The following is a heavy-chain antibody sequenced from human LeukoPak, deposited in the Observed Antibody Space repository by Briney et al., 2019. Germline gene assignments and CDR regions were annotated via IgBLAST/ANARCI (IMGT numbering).Heavy chain of an antibody. J-gene: IGHJ5*02. D-gene: IGHD4-17*01. CDR1: GGPFSGYY. Sequence: SETLSLTCAVYGGPFSGYYWSWIRQPPGKGLEWIGEINHSGSTNYNPSLKSRVTISVDTSKNQFSLKLSSVTAADTAVYYCARGGWDDYGDYGPRFDPWGQGTLVTVSS. CDR3: ARGGWDDYGDYGPRFDP. V-gene: IGHV4-34*01. CDR2: INHSGST.